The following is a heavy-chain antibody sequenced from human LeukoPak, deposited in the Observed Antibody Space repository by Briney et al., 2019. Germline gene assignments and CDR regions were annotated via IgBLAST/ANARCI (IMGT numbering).Heavy chain of an antibody. CDR1: GYSFTSYW. V-gene: IGHV5-51*01. J-gene: IGHJ4*02. CDR3: ARLYGSGTYYPYYFDY. D-gene: IGHD3-22*01. Sequence: GESLKISCQGSGYSFTSYWIGWVRQVPGKGLEWMGIIYPGDSDTRYSPSFQGQVTISADKSISTAYLQWSSLKASDTAMYYSARLYGSGTYYPYYFDYGGQGTLVTVSS. CDR2: IYPGDSDT.